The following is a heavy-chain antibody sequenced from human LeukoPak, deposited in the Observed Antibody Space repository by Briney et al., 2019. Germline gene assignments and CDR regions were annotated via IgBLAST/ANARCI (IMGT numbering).Heavy chain of an antibody. CDR3: ARDQRDAYNYYYYMDV. CDR2: IYYTGST. V-gene: IGHV4-59*01. Sequence: PSETLSLTCTVSGGSISTYYWSWIRQPPGKGLEWIGYIYYTGSTNYNPSLKSRVTISVGTSKNQFSLKLSSVTAADTAVYYCARDQRDAYNYYYYMDVWGKGTTVTVSS. D-gene: IGHD5-24*01. CDR1: GGSISTYY. J-gene: IGHJ6*03.